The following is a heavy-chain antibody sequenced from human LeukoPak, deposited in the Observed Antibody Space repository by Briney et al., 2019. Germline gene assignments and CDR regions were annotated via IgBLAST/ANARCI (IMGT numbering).Heavy chain of an antibody. Sequence: SGTLSLTCAVSGGSMSSSNLWWWVRQPPGKGLEWIGEIYHSGSNNYKPSLKSRVTISGNKAKNQFSLKLGFVTAAAQDGYYCASHGYNWNDVYFDYWGEGTLVTVSS. CDR2: IYHSGSN. D-gene: IGHD1-1*01. V-gene: IGHV4-4*02. CDR3: ASHGYNWNDVYFDY. J-gene: IGHJ4*02. CDR1: GGSMSSSNL.